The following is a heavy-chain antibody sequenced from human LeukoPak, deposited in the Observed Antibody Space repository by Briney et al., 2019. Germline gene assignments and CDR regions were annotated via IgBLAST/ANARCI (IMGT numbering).Heavy chain of an antibody. Sequence: PGRSLRLSCAASGFTFSSYGMHWVRQAPGKGLEWVAVISYDGSNKYCADSVKGRFTISRDNSKNTLYLQMNSLRAEDTAVYYCARGAYYYEDWGQGTLVTVSS. CDR3: ARGAYYYED. V-gene: IGHV3-30*03. CDR2: ISYDGSNK. J-gene: IGHJ4*02. D-gene: IGHD3-22*01. CDR1: GFTFSSYG.